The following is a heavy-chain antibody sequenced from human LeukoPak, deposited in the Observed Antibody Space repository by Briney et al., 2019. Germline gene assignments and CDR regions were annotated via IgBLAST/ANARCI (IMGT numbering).Heavy chain of an antibody. D-gene: IGHD6-13*01. J-gene: IGHJ6*02. CDR1: GGSISSYY. Sequence: SETLSLTCTVSGGSISSYYWNWIRQPPGKGLEWIGYIYYSGSTNYNPSLKSRVTISVDTSKNQFSLKLSSVTAADTAVYYCARCLAAAGTSYYGMDVWGQGTTVTVSS. CDR3: ARCLAAAGTSYYGMDV. CDR2: IYYSGST. V-gene: IGHV4-59*01.